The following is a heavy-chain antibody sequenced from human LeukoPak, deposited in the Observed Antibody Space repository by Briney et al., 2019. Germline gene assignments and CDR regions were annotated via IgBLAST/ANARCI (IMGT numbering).Heavy chain of an antibody. CDR1: GFIFSSYA. J-gene: IGHJ4*02. CDR3: ARVYLERLTAGYFDH. V-gene: IGHV3-23*01. CDR2: ISGSGGSS. D-gene: IGHD2-8*01. Sequence: GGSLRLSCAASGFIFSSYAMSWVRQAPGKGLEWVSVISGSGGSSYYADSVKGRFTISRDNSKSTLYLQMNSLRDDDSAAYFCARVYLERLTAGYFDHWGQGTLVTVSS.